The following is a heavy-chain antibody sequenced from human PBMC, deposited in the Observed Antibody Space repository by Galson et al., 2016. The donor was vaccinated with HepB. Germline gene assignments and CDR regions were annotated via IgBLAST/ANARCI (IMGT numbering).Heavy chain of an antibody. V-gene: IGHV1-69*06. J-gene: IGHJ6*03. CDR2: IVPNSDKV. CDR3: ALGECSGGSCVYFYYYYMDV. CDR1: GSSFSSYA. D-gene: IGHD2-15*01. Sequence: SVKVSCKASGSSFSSYAISWVRQAPGQGLEWMGGIVPNSDKVHQAQKFQGRLTINADKSTSTAYMELRSLRSEDSAVYYCALGECSGGSCVYFYYYYMDVWGKGTTVTVSS.